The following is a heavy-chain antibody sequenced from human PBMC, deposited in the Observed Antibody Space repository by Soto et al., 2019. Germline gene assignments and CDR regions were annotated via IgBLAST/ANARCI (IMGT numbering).Heavy chain of an antibody. CDR2: IGPESGAT. J-gene: IGHJ4*02. CDR3: GRGRSGQIVVFY. CDR1: GYTFTGHY. V-gene: IGHV1-2*02. D-gene: IGHD1-26*01. Sequence: ASVKVSCKASGYTFTGHYIHWVRQAPEQGPEWMGEIGPESGATRYAQKFQGRVTMTRETYITTVYMELKNLSPDDTAVYYCGRGRSGQIVVFYWGQGTPVTVSS.